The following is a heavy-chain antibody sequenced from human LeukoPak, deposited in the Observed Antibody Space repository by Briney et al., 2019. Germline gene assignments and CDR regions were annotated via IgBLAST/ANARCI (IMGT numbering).Heavy chain of an antibody. CDR1: GLTFSSYS. Sequence: PGASLRLSCAASGLTFSSYSINWVRQAPGRGLEWVSSISSSSRYTYYADSVKGRFTISRDNAKNSLYLQMNRLRAEDTAAYYCARDLRRYSSSHWFDYWGQGTLVTVSS. V-gene: IGHV3-21*01. CDR2: ISSSSRYT. D-gene: IGHD6-6*01. CDR3: ARDLRRYSSSHWFDY. J-gene: IGHJ4*02.